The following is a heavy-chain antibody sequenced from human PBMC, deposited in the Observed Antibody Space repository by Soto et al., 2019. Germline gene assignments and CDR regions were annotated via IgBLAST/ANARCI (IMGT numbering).Heavy chain of an antibody. J-gene: IGHJ5*02. CDR2: IKSKADGETT. Sequence: EVQLVESGGGLVKPGGSLGLSCGASGFSFNNVWMHWVRQAPGRGLEWVGRIKSKADGETTDYAEPVKGRFTVSRDDSKNTVYLQMNSLKPEDTAVYYSNAYDELGSGHTHLWGQGTLVTVSS. CDR3: NAYDELGSGHTHL. D-gene: IGHD3-3*01. CDR1: GFSFNNVW. V-gene: IGHV3-15*07.